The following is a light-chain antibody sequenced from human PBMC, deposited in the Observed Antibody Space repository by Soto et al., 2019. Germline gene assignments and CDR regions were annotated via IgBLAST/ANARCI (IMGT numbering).Light chain of an antibody. V-gene: IGKV3-15*01. J-gene: IGKJ1*01. Sequence: EIVMRQSPATLSASPGERATLSCRASQSVSSSLAWYQQKPGQAPRLLIYGASTRATGIPARFSGSGSGTEFTLTISSLQSEDFAVYYCQQYNNWPRTFGQGTKVDIK. CDR2: GAS. CDR3: QQYNNWPRT. CDR1: QSVSSS.